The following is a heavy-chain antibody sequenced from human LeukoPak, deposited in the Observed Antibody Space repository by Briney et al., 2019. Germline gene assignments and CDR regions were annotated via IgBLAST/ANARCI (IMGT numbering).Heavy chain of an antibody. D-gene: IGHD1-7*01. CDR3: ARDNWNYKIDY. V-gene: IGHV1-24*01. Sequence: ASVKVSCKVSGYTLTELSMHWVRQAPGKGLEWMGGFDPEDGETIYAQKFQGRVTMTTDTSTSTAYMELRSLRSDDTAVYYCARDNWNYKIDYWGQGTLVTVSS. J-gene: IGHJ4*02. CDR1: GYTLTELS. CDR2: FDPEDGET.